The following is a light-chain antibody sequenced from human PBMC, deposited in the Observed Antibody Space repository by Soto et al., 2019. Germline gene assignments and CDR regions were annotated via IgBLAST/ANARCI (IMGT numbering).Light chain of an antibody. CDR1: QSVSSS. V-gene: IGKV3-15*01. Sequence: EIMMTQSPGTLSVSPGEGATLSCTASQSVSSSLAWYQQKPGRSPRLLIYGASTRAIGIPARFSGSGSGTEFTLTISSLQSEDFAVYYCLQYNNWWTFGQGTKVEIK. J-gene: IGKJ1*01. CDR2: GAS. CDR3: LQYNNWWT.